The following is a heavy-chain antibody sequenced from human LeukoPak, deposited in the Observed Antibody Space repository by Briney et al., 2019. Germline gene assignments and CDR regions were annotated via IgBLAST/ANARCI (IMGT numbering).Heavy chain of an antibody. Sequence: SETLSLTCTVSGVSISSSNSYWGWIRQPPGKGLEWIGSIYYSGSTYYDPSLKSRVTVSPDTSKNQFSLKLSSVTATDTAVYYCARQLYSSGSYYAPMDVWGKGTRSPSP. CDR3: ARQLYSSGSYYAPMDV. D-gene: IGHD3-10*01. CDR2: IYYSGST. J-gene: IGHJ6*03. CDR1: GVSISSSNSY. V-gene: IGHV4-39*01.